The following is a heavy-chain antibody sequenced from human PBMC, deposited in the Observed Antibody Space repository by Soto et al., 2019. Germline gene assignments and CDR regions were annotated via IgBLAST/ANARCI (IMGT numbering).Heavy chain of an antibody. J-gene: IGHJ4*02. Sequence: QVQLQQWGAGLLKPSETLSLTCAVYGGSFSGYYWSWIHQPPGKGLEWIGEINHSGSTNYNPSLKSRVTISVDTSKNQFSLKLSSVTAADTAVYYCARVGHTVTLDRYREDYWGQGTLVTVSS. CDR3: ARVGHTVTLDRYREDY. CDR2: INHSGST. CDR1: GGSFSGYY. D-gene: IGHD4-17*01. V-gene: IGHV4-34*01.